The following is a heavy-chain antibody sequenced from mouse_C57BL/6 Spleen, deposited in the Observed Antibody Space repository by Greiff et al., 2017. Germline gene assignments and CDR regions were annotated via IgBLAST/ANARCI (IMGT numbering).Heavy chain of an antibody. D-gene: IGHD1-1*01. CDR1: GYSFTDYN. Sequence: VQLQQSGPELVKPGASVKISCKASGYSFTDYNMNWVKQSNGKSLEWIGVINPNYGTTSYNQKFKGKATLTVDQSSSTTYMQLHSLTSEDSAVYYCGRSPLSTTVVARDAMDYWGQGTSVTVSS. V-gene: IGHV1-39*01. J-gene: IGHJ4*01. CDR3: GRSPLSTTVVARDAMDY. CDR2: INPNYGTT.